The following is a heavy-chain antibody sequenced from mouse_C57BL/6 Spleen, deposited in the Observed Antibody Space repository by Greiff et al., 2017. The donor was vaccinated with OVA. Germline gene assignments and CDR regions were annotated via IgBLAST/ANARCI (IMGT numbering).Heavy chain of an antibody. CDR1: GYTFTDYE. J-gene: IGHJ2*01. V-gene: IGHV1-15*01. Sequence: VQLQQSGAELVRPGASVTLSCKASGYTFTDYEKHWVKQTPVHGLEWIGAIDPETGGTAYNQKFKGKAILTADKSSSTAYMELRSLTSEDSAVYYCTRRDEDYFDYWGQGTTLTVSS. D-gene: IGHD3-3*01. CDR3: TRRDEDYFDY. CDR2: IDPETGGT.